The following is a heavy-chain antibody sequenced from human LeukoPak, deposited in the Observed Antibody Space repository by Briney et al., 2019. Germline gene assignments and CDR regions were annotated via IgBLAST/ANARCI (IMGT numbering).Heavy chain of an antibody. Sequence: ASVKVSCKASGYTFTGYYMHWVRQAPGQGLKWMGWINPNSGGTNYAQKFQGRVTMTRDTSISTAYMELSRLRSDDTAVYYCARDIVLMGDNWFDPWGQGTLVTVSS. CDR2: INPNSGGT. D-gene: IGHD2-8*01. J-gene: IGHJ5*02. CDR3: ARDIVLMGDNWFDP. CDR1: GYTFTGYY. V-gene: IGHV1-2*02.